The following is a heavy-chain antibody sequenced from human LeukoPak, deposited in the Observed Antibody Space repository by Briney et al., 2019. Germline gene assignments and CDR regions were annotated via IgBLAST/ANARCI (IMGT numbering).Heavy chain of an antibody. CDR2: ISWNSGSI. CDR1: GFTFSSYA. V-gene: IGHV3-9*01. Sequence: GGSLRLSCAASGFTFSSYAMSWVRQAPGKGLEWVSGISWNSGSIGYADSVKGRFTISRDNAKNSLYLQMNSLRAEDTALYYCAKDITATTKYYFDYWGQGTLVTVS. CDR3: AKDITATTKYYFDY. D-gene: IGHD6-25*01. J-gene: IGHJ4*02.